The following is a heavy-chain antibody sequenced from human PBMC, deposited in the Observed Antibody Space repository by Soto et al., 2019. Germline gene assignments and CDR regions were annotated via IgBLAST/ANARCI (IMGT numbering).Heavy chain of an antibody. Sequence: FVTLSLPQIVSCVPISDIDYYRGLNRQPPGKGLEWIGSIYYTGSTYYNRSLESRVTISVDMSKNQLSLRLSSVTAADTAVYYCATPGPFGSGSYSFAYWGLGTLVPVSS. CDR1: CVPISDIDYY. CDR2: IYYTGST. CDR3: ATPGPFGSGSYSFAY. D-gene: IGHD3-10*01. V-gene: IGHV4-39*01. J-gene: IGHJ4*02.